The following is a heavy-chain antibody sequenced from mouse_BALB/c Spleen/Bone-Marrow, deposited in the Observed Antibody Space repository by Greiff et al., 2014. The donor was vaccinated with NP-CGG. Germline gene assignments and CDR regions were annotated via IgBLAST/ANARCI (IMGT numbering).Heavy chain of an antibody. J-gene: IGHJ1*01. V-gene: IGHV5-9-2*01. CDR3: ARSFGSSYWYFDV. CDR2: ISGGGSYT. D-gene: IGHD1-1*01. CDR1: GFTFSSYG. Sequence: EVQRVESGGGLVKPGGSLKLSCAASGFTFSSYGMSWVRQTPEKRLEWVATISGGGSYTYRSDSVKGRFTISRDNAKNNLNLQMSSLRSEDTALYYCARSFGSSYWYFDVWGAGTTVTVSS.